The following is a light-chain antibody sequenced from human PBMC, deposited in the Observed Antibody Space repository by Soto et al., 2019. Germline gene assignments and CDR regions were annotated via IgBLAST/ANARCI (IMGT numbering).Light chain of an antibody. J-gene: IGLJ1*01. CDR1: SSNLGSTT. V-gene: IGLV1-44*01. CDR3: AAWDDSLNGLYV. CDR2: SNN. Sequence: QAVVTQPRSTSGTLGQRVTISCSGSSSNLGSTTVNWHQKLPGTAPKLLIYSNNQRPSGVPDRFSGSKSGTSASLAISGLQSEDEADYYCAAWDDSLNGLYVFGTGTKLTVL.